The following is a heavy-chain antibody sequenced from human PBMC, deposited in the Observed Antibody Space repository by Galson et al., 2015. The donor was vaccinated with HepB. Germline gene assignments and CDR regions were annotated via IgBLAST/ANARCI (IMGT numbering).Heavy chain of an antibody. Sequence: QSGAEVKKPGESLKISCKGSGYPFTIYWIGWVRQMAGRGLEWVGTIYPADSDARYSPSSQGQVTISADKSISTAYLQWSSLKASDTAMYYCVRQDSRGWEVFDNCGPGTLGTVSS. CDR1: GYPFTIYW. J-gene: IGHJ4*02. V-gene: IGHV5-51*01. CDR2: IYPADSDA. CDR3: VRQDSRGWEVFDN. D-gene: IGHD6-25*01.